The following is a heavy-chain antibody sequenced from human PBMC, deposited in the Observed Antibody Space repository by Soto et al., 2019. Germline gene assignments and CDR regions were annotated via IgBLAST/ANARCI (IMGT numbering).Heavy chain of an antibody. Sequence: SETLSLTCTVSGGSISSGDYYWSWIRQPPGKGLEWIGYIYYSGSTYYNPSLKSRVTISVDTSENQFSLKLSSVTAADTAVYYCARGLFGGNSFFDYWGQGTLVTVSS. CDR1: GGSISSGDYY. CDR2: IYYSGST. J-gene: IGHJ4*02. V-gene: IGHV4-30-4*01. D-gene: IGHD3-16*01. CDR3: ARGLFGGNSFFDY.